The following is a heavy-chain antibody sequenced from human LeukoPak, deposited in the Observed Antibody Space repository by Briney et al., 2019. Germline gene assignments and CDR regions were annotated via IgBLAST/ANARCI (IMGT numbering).Heavy chain of an antibody. CDR2: FDLEDNKM. D-gene: IGHD6-13*01. CDR3: ARDARGAAAADDPFDI. V-gene: IGHV1-24*01. Sequence: ASVKVSCRVSGKSLSGLSTTWVRQAPGKGLEWMGGFDLEDNKMVYAQKFQGRVTMTRDTSISTAYMELSGLSSEDTAVYYCARDARGAAAADDPFDIWGQGTMVTVSS. CDR1: GKSLSGLS. J-gene: IGHJ3*02.